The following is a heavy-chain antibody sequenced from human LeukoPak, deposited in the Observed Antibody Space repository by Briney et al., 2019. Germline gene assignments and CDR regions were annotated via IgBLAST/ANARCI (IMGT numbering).Heavy chain of an antibody. J-gene: IGHJ4*02. CDR1: GGSISSYY. CDR2: IYYSGST. Sequence: SETLSLICTVSGGSISSYYWSWIRQPPGKGLEWIGYIYYSGSTNYNPSLKSRVTISVDTSKNQFSLKLSSVTAADTAVYYCAREGAGLYDIWGQGTLVTVSS. CDR3: AREGAGLYDI. D-gene: IGHD3-9*01. V-gene: IGHV4-59*12.